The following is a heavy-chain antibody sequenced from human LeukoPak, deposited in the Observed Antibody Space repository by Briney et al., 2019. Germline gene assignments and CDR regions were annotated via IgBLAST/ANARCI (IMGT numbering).Heavy chain of an antibody. Sequence: ASVKVSCKASGYTFTGYYMHWVRQAPGQGLEWLGWIDPDSGDTKYAQKFQGRVTMTRDTSIGTGYMELSSLISDDTAVYYCGRAVAWPGKTAYRPFDYWGQGTLVTVSS. CDR2: IDPDSGDT. D-gene: IGHD3-16*01. J-gene: IGHJ4*02. CDR3: GRAVAWPGKTAYRPFDY. V-gene: IGHV1-2*02. CDR1: GYTFTGYY.